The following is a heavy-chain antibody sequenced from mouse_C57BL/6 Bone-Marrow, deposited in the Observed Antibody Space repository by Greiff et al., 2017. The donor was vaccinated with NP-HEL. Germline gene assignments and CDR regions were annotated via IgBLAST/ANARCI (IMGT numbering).Heavy chain of an antibody. CDR1: GFNIKDYY. D-gene: IGHD1-1*01. J-gene: IGHJ2*01. CDR2: IDPEDGET. V-gene: IGHV14-2*01. CDR3: ARQAYYGSSYDY. Sequence: VQLQQSGAELVKPGASVKLSCTASGFNIKDYYMHWVKQRTEQGLEWIGRIDPEDGETKYAPQFQGKATITADTSSNTAYLQLSSLTSEDTAVYYCARQAYYGSSYDYWGQGTTLTVSS.